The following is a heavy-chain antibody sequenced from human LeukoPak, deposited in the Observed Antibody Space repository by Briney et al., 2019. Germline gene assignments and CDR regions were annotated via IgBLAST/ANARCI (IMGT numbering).Heavy chain of an antibody. CDR3: AKRGHYSINWYHYFDY. V-gene: IGHV3-7*02. J-gene: IGHJ4*02. CDR2: IKQDGSDK. Sequence: PRGSLRLSCAASGFTFSSYWMSWVRQAPGKGLEWVANIKQDGSDKNYVDSVKGRFIISRDNAKNSLFLQMNSLRPDDTAVYYCAKRGHYSINWYHYFDYWGQGTLVTVSS. D-gene: IGHD6-13*01. CDR1: GFTFSSYW.